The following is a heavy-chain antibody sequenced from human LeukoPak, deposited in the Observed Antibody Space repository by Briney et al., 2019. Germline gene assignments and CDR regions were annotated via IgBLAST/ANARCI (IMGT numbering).Heavy chain of an antibody. CDR1: GASISDYY. Sequence: TSETLSLTCTVSGASISDYYWSWIRQPPGKGLEWIGFGHYTGSSSYNPSLKSRVTTSVDTSKRQFSLKLISVTAADTAVYYCARHDNRGYYSLHYWGQGALVTVSS. CDR2: GHYTGSS. V-gene: IGHV4-59*08. D-gene: IGHD3-22*01. CDR3: ARHDNRGYYSLHY. J-gene: IGHJ4*02.